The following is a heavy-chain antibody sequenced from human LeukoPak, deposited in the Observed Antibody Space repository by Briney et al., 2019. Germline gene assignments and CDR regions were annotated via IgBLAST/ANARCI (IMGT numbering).Heavy chain of an antibody. CDR2: VFSSGKT. D-gene: IGHD3-22*01. J-gene: IGHJ5*02. Sequence: SETLSLTCTVSGDSFSSRGYSWIRQLPDMGLEWIGYVFSSGKTYYNPSLGSRVTISLDTSMNQFSLRLSSVTAADTAVYYCARARTQFSDGSGLNWFDPWGQGTLVTVSS. V-gene: IGHV4-31*03. CDR1: GDSFSSRGY. CDR3: ARARTQFSDGSGLNWFDP.